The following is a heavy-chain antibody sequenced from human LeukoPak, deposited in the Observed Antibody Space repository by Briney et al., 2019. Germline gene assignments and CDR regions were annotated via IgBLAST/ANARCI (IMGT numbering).Heavy chain of an antibody. CDR1: GGSISSGGYY. V-gene: IGHV4-31*03. Sequence: SETLSLTCTVSGGSISSGGYYWSWIRQHPGKGLEWIGYIYYSGSTYYNPSLKSRVTISVDTSKNQFSLKLSSVTAADTAVYYCARHSYIGTNWFDPWGQGTLVTVSS. J-gene: IGHJ5*02. CDR3: ARHSYIGTNWFDP. D-gene: IGHD1-14*01. CDR2: IYYSGST.